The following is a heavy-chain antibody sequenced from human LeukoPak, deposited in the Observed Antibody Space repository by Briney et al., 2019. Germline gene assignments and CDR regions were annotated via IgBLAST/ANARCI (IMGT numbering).Heavy chain of an antibody. CDR1: GYTFTSYY. CDR3: ASPGIGSSTSCYSLGAFDI. V-gene: IGHV1-46*01. Sequence: ASVKVSCKASGYTFTSYYMHWVRQAPGQGLEWMGIINPSGGSTSYAQKFQGRVTMTTDTSTSTVYMELSSRGSEDTAVYYCASPGIGSSTSCYSLGAFDIWGQGTMVTASS. J-gene: IGHJ3*02. CDR2: INPSGGST. D-gene: IGHD2-2*01.